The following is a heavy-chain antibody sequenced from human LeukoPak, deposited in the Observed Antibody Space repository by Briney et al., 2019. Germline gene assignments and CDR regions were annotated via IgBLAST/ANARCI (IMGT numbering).Heavy chain of an antibody. CDR2: ISWNSGSI. Sequence: GGSLRLSCAASGFTFSSSAMSWVRQAPGKGLEWVSGISWNSGSIGYADSVKGRFTISRDNAKNSLYLQMNSLRAEDTALYYCAKDIHDFWSGYPYYYYGMDVWGQGTTVTVSS. V-gene: IGHV3-9*01. CDR3: AKDIHDFWSGYPYYYYGMDV. CDR1: GFTFSSSA. D-gene: IGHD3-3*01. J-gene: IGHJ6*02.